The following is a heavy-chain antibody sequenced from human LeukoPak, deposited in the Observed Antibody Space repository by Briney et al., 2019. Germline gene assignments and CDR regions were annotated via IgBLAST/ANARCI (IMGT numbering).Heavy chain of an antibody. D-gene: IGHD3-10*01. CDR3: AGDPYYYDSGSFAAFDI. Sequence: GGSLRLSCAASGFTFSNYTMNWVRQAPGKGLEWVSSIDSSSNFIYYADSVKGRFTISRDDAKNSLYLQMNSLRAADTAVYYCAGDPYYYDSGSFAAFDIWGQGTMVTVSS. CDR1: GFTFSNYT. CDR2: IDSSSNFI. J-gene: IGHJ3*02. V-gene: IGHV3-21*01.